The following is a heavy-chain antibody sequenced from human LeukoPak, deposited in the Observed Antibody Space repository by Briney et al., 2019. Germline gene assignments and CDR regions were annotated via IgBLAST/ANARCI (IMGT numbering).Heavy chain of an antibody. CDR2: IYYTGST. CDR1: GGSISSLY. J-gene: IGHJ4*02. CDR3: ERYRAYSSSSPFDY. V-gene: IGHV4-59*08. Sequence: TASETLSLTCSVSGGSISSLYGSWIRQPPGKGLEWIGYIYYTGSTNYNPSLKSRVTMFVDMSKNQFSLRLSSVTAADTAVYYCERYRAYSSSSPFDYWGQGTLVTVSS. D-gene: IGHD6-6*01.